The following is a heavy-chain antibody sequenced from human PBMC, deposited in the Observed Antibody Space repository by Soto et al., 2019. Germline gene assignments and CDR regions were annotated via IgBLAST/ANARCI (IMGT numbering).Heavy chain of an antibody. Sequence: GGSLRLSCAASGFTFSSHGMHWVRQAPGKGLEWVAVIWYDGSNKYYADSVKGRFTISRDNSKNTLYLQMNSLRAEDTAVYYCARGPSPRYSYDFDYWGQGTLVTVSS. V-gene: IGHV3-33*01. J-gene: IGHJ4*02. CDR2: IWYDGSNK. CDR3: ARGPSPRYSYDFDY. CDR1: GFTFSSHG. D-gene: IGHD5-18*01.